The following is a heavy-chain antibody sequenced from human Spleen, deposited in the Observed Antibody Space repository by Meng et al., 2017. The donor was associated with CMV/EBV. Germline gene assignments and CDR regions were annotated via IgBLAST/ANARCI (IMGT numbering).Heavy chain of an antibody. CDR3: ARVFGWLSETDFYNALDV. CDR1: GYTFTSYY. V-gene: IGHV1-46*01. Sequence: ASVKVSCKASGYTFTSYYMHWVRQAPGQGLEWMGMINPSGGGTNYAQKFQGRLTITADESTSTAYMELSSLKSEDTAVYYCARVFGWLSETDFYNALDVWGQGTPVTVSS. J-gene: IGHJ6*02. D-gene: IGHD3-3*01. CDR2: INPSGGGT.